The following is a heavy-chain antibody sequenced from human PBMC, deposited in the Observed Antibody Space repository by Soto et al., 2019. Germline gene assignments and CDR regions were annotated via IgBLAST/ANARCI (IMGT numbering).Heavy chain of an antibody. Sequence: EVQLLESGGDLVQPGGSLRLSCAASGFTFSSYAMNWLRQAPGKGLEWVSAISGSGGNTFYADSVKGRFTISRDNSKNTLFLQMHSLRAEDTAIYYCAMLNSGSYSYHGMDVWGQGTTVTVSS. CDR2: ISGSGGNT. CDR3: AMLNSGSYSYHGMDV. D-gene: IGHD1-26*01. V-gene: IGHV3-23*01. CDR1: GFTFSSYA. J-gene: IGHJ6*02.